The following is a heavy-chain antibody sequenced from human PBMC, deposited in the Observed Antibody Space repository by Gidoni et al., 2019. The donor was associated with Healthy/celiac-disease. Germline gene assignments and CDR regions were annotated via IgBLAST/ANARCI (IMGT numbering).Heavy chain of an antibody. D-gene: IGHD3-10*01. CDR1: GGSFSGYY. CDR2: IDHSGST. V-gene: IGHV4-34*01. J-gene: IGHJ6*02. CDR3: SRGGQPKRRFYSGSGSYKRNYYYGLDV. Sequence: QVQLQQWGAGLLKPSETLSLTCAVYGGSFSGYYWSWIRQAPGKGLEWIGEIDHSGSTNYNVSLKSRVTISVDTSKNQFSLKLNSVTAADTAVYYCSRGGQPKRRFYSGSGSYKRNYYYGLDVWGQGTTVTVSS.